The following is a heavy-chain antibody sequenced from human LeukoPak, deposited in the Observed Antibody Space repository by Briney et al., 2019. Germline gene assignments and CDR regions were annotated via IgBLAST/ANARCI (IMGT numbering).Heavy chain of an antibody. CDR3: TLIQGWGSGSYYRDF. V-gene: IGHV3-15*04. CDR2: VESRSAGETT. CDR1: GFSISNDW. J-gene: IGHJ4*02. D-gene: IGHD3-10*01. Sequence: GGSLRLSCAASGFSISNDWMSWVRQAPGKGLGWVARVESRSAGETTDYAAPVKGRFTISRDDSKNTLYLQMNSLKTEDTAVYYCTLIQGWGSGSYYRDFWGQGTLVTVSS.